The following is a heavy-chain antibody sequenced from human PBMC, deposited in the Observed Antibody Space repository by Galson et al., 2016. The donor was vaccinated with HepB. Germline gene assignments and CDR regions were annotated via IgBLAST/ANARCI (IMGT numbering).Heavy chain of an antibody. D-gene: IGHD5-18*01. CDR2: ISSSGNTI. CDR3: ASARTAMVFDY. J-gene: IGHJ4*02. Sequence: SLRLSCAASGFIFSDAWMSWVRQAPGKGLEWVSYISSSGNTIYYADSVKGRFTISRDNAKNSLYLQMNSLRAEDTAVYSCASARTAMVFDYWGQGTLVTVSS. V-gene: IGHV3-11*04. CDR1: GFIFSDAW.